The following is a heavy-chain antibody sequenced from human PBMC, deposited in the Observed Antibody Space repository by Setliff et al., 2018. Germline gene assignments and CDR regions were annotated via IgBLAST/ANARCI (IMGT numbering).Heavy chain of an antibody. CDR2: INTNNGAT. J-gene: IGHJ4*02. CDR3: ARAGMASVNRKGVFEY. CDR1: GYTFTNYG. V-gene: IGHV1-18*01. Sequence: GASVKVSCKASGYTFTNYGITWVRQAPGQGLEWIGYINTNNGATYYAHKVQGRLTMTTDTSTSTAYMELRSLRSDDTAVYYCARAGMASVNRKGVFEYWGQGTLVTVSS. D-gene: IGHD3-10*01.